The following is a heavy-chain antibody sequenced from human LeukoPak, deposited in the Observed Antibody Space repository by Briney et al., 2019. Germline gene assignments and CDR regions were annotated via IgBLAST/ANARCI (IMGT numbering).Heavy chain of an antibody. Sequence: PSETLSLTCTVSGYSISSGYYWGWIRQPPGKGLEWIGSIYHSGSTHYNPSLKSRVTISLDTSKNQFSLKLNSVTAADTAVYYCARGRRSSGWYRVNYFDYWGQGTLVTVSS. J-gene: IGHJ4*02. CDR3: ARGRRSSGWYRVNYFDY. CDR1: GYSISSGYY. CDR2: IYHSGST. D-gene: IGHD6-19*01. V-gene: IGHV4-38-2*02.